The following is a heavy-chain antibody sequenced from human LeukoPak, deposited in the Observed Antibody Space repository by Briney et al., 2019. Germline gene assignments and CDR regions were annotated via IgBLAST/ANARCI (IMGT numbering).Heavy chain of an antibody. D-gene: IGHD2-21*01. V-gene: IGHV3-7*04. CDR1: GFTFSNYW. CDR2: IKEDGSEK. J-gene: IGHJ3*01. Sequence: GGSLRLSCAASGFTFSNYWMSWVRQAPGKGLKWVANIKEDGSEKYYADSVKGRFTISRDNAKNSLNLQLNSLRAEDTAVYYCAREGLWVGLDSGKTRQAYWESWGQGTMVTVSS. CDR3: AREGLWVGLDSGKTRQAYWES.